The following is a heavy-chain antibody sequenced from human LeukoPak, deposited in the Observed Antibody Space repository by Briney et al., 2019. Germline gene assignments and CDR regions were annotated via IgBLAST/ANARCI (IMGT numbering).Heavy chain of an antibody. Sequence: ASVKVSCKASGYTFTSYGISWVRQAPGQGLEWMGWISAYNGNTNYTQKLQGRVTMTTDTSTSTAYMELRSLRSEDTAVYYCARARTRQQLVDYWGQGTLVTVSS. CDR1: GYTFTSYG. V-gene: IGHV1-18*01. J-gene: IGHJ4*02. D-gene: IGHD6-13*01. CDR3: ARARTRQQLVDY. CDR2: ISAYNGNT.